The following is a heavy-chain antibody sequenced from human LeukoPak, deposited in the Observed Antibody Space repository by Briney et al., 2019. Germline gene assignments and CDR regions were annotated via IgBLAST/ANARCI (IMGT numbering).Heavy chain of an antibody. CDR3: ARDTGYYDRSGIFDY. V-gene: IGHV4-59*01. Sequence: SETLSLTCTVSGGSISSYYWSWIRQPPGKGLEWIGYIYYSGSTNYNPSLKSRVTISVDTSKNRFSLKLSSVTAADTAIYYCARDTGYYDRSGIFDYWGQGTLVTVSS. CDR1: GGSISSYY. J-gene: IGHJ4*02. D-gene: IGHD3-22*01. CDR2: IYYSGST.